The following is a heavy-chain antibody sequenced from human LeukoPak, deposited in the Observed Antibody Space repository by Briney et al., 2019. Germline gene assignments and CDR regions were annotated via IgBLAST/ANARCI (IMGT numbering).Heavy chain of an antibody. CDR3: AKVEWYTSSGVDYFDY. D-gene: IGHD2-8*01. CDR2: VGESGGRT. J-gene: IGHJ4*02. Sequence: PGGALRLSCAASGFTFSDCGMSWVRQAPGKGLEWVSSVGESGGRTYYAGPVRGRFTISRDNSKNTLYLEMNGLRADDTAVYYCAKVEWYTSSGVDYFDYWGQGTPVTVSS. V-gene: IGHV3-23*01. CDR1: GFTFSDCG.